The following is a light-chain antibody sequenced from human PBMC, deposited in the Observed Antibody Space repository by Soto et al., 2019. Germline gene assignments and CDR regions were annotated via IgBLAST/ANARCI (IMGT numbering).Light chain of an antibody. Sequence: DLQMTQSPSSLSASVGDRVTITCRASQSISSYLNWYQKKPGKAPKLLIYAASSLQSWVPARCSARGSGTAFPLTISSMQPEDYATYSWQQTYSTPALAFGGGIRVEIK. CDR3: QQTYSTPALA. J-gene: IGKJ4*01. V-gene: IGKV1-39*01. CDR2: AAS. CDR1: QSISSY.